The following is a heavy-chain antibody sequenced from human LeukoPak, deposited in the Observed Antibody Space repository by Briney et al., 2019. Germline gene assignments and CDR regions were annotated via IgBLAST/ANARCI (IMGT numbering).Heavy chain of an antibody. V-gene: IGHV3-11*01. CDR3: TRLRGEKASGDY. CDR2: ISSSGSTI. Sequence: LSLTCTVSGYSISSGYYWGWIRQAPGKGLEWVSYISSSGSTIYYADSVKGRFTISRDNAKNSLYLQMNSLKTEDTAVYYCTRLRGEKASGDYWGQGTLVTVSS. D-gene: IGHD3-10*01. CDR1: GYSISSGYY. J-gene: IGHJ4*02.